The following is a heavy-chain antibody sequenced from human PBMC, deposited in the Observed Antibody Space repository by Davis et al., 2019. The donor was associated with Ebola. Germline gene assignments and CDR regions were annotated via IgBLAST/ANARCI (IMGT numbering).Heavy chain of an antibody. CDR3: ARVGTTYYDFWSCYSEPYGMDV. J-gene: IGHJ6*02. CDR1: GGSISSYY. V-gene: IGHV4-59*01. D-gene: IGHD3-3*01. Sequence: SETLSLTCTVSGGSISSYYWSWIRQPPGKGLEWIGYIYYSGSTNYNPSLKSRVTISVGTSKNQFSLKLSSVTAADTAVYYCARVGTTYYDFWSCYSEPYGMDVWGQGTTVTVSS. CDR2: IYYSGST.